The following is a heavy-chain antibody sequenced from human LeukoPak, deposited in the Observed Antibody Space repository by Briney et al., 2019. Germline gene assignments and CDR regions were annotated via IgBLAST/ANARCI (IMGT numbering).Heavy chain of an antibody. V-gene: IGHV4-34*01. J-gene: IGHJ5*02. D-gene: IGHD2-2*01. CDR2: INHSGST. CDR3: ARGGCSSTSCRSGWFDP. CDR1: GGSFSGYY. Sequence: SETLSLTCAVYGGSFSGYYWSWIRQPPGKGLEWIGEINHSGSTNYNPSLKSRVTISVDTSKNQFSLKLSSVTAADTAVYYCARGGCSSTSCRSGWFDPWGQGTLVTVSS.